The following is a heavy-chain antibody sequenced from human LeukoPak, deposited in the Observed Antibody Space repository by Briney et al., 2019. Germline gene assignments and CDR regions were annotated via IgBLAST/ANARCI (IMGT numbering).Heavy chain of an antibody. CDR1: GGSISSYY. Sequence: SETLSLTCTVSGGSISSYYWSWIRQPPGKGLEWIGYIYYSGSTNYNPSLKNRVTISVDTSKKQFSLKLSSVTAADTAVYYCARPSFTTGSMDVWGQGTTVTVSS. CDR2: IYYSGST. D-gene: IGHD1-1*01. V-gene: IGHV4-59*08. J-gene: IGHJ6*02. CDR3: ARPSFTTGSMDV.